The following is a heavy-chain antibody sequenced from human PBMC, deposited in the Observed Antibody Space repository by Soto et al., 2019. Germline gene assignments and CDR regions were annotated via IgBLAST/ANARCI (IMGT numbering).Heavy chain of an antibody. Sequence: PGGSLRLSCAASGFTFSSYGMHWVRQAPGKGLEWVAVISYDGSNKYYADSVKGRFTISRDNSKNTLYLQMNSLRAEDTAVYYCAKDYYYVSGSYYPPPDYWGQGTLVTVSS. D-gene: IGHD3-10*01. CDR1: GFTFSSYG. CDR3: AKDYYYVSGSYYPPPDY. J-gene: IGHJ4*02. CDR2: ISYDGSNK. V-gene: IGHV3-30*18.